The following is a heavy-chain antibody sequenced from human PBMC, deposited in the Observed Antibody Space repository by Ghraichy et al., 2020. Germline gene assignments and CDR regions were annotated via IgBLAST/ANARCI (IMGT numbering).Heavy chain of an antibody. J-gene: IGHJ5*02. Sequence: GGSLRLSCAASGFTFSSYAMSWVRQAPGKGLEWVSAISGSGGSTYYADSVKGRFTISRDNSKNTLYLQMNSLRVEDTAVYYCAKDPQGPDCSSTSCPFDPWGQGTLVTVSS. D-gene: IGHD2-2*01. V-gene: IGHV3-23*01. CDR1: GFTFSSYA. CDR2: ISGSGGST. CDR3: AKDPQGPDCSSTSCPFDP.